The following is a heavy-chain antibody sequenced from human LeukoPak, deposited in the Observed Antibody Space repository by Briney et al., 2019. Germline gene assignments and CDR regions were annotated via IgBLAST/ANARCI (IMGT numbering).Heavy chain of an antibody. CDR2: MNPNSGNT. D-gene: IGHD6-13*01. Sequence: GASVKVSCKASGYTFTSYDINWVRQATGQGLEWMGWMNPNSGNTNYAQKLQGRVTMTTDTSTSTAYMELRSLRSDDTAVYYCARDFRPYSSSWYRFDDYWGQGTLVTVSS. CDR3: ARDFRPYSSSWYRFDDY. V-gene: IGHV1-18*01. CDR1: GYTFTSYD. J-gene: IGHJ4*02.